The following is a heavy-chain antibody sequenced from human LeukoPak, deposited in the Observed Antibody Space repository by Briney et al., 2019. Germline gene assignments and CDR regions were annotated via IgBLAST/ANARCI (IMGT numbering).Heavy chain of an antibody. CDR1: GFTFSSYS. CDR3: ARDRYNWNDPSTGNPDY. J-gene: IGHJ4*02. CDR2: ISSSSSYI. V-gene: IGHV3-21*01. D-gene: IGHD1-1*01. Sequence: GGSLRLSCAASGFTFSSYSMNWVRQAPGKGLGWVSSISSSSSYIYYADSVKGRFTISRDNAKNSLYLQMNSLRAEDTAVYYCARDRYNWNDPSTGNPDYWGQGTLVTVSS.